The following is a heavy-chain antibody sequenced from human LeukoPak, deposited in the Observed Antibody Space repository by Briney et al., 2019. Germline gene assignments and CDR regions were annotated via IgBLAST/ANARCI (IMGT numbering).Heavy chain of an antibody. D-gene: IGHD1-26*01. V-gene: IGHV4-59*01. CDR1: GGSISGYY. CDR2: IHYSGST. J-gene: IGHJ4*02. CDR3: ARRAKGSGSYDY. Sequence: SETLSLTCSVSGGSISGYYWSWIRQPPGKGLEWIAYIHYSGSTNYNPSLKSRVTISVDTSKNQFSLKLSSVTAADTAVYYCARRAKGSGSYDYWGQETLVTVSS.